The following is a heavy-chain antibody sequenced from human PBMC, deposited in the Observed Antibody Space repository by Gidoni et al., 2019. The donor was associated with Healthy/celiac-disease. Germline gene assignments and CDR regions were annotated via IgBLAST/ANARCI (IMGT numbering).Heavy chain of an antibody. CDR3: ARVGAGSGADY. V-gene: IGHV4-59*01. CDR2: IYYSGST. D-gene: IGHD3-10*01. J-gene: IGHJ4*02. CDR1: GGSISSYY. Sequence: QVQLQESGPGLVKPSETLSLTCTVSGGSISSYYWSWIRQPPGKGLEWIGYIYYSGSTNYNPPLKSRVTISVDTSKTQFSLKLSSVTAADTAVYYCARVGAGSGADYWGQGTLVTVSS.